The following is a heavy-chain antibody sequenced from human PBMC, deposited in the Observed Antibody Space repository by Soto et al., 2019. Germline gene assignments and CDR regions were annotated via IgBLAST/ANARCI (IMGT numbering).Heavy chain of an antibody. J-gene: IGHJ3*01. CDR3: AAAVSMIYNKAPYASDL. CDR2: IVVGSGNT. V-gene: IGHV1-58*02. Sequence: PAVKVSCTASGFTFSSSVIQWVRQARGQRLEWIGWIVVGSGNTNYARKFEERVTITRDKASGTAYMELRSLGAEDTAVYFCAAAVSMIYNKAPYASDLWGQGTMVTVSS. D-gene: IGHD2-8*01. CDR1: GFTFSSSV.